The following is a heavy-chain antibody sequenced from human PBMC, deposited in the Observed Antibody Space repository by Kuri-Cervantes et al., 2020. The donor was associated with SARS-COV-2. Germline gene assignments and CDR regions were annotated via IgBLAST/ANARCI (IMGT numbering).Heavy chain of an antibody. J-gene: IGHJ4*02. CDR3: ARSPKAVVPAALFDY. CDR1: GGSISSYY. CDR2: IYYSGST. V-gene: IGHV4-59*12. Sequence: SETLSLTCTVSGGSISSYYWSWIRQPPGKGLEWIGYIYYSGSTYYNPSLKSRVTISVDTSKNQFSLKLSSVTAADTAVYYCARSPKAVVPAALFDYWGQGTLVTVSS. D-gene: IGHD2-2*01.